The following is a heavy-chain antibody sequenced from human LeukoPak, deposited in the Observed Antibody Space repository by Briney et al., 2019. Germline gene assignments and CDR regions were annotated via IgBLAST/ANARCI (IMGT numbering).Heavy chain of an antibody. J-gene: IGHJ4*02. Sequence: SETLSLTCTVSGGSISGYYWTWIRQPPGKGLEWIGYIYDRGSIIYNPSLKSRVTISVDTSKNQFSVKLTSVTAADTAVYYCARGRRAGSGWPFFDSWGQGTLVSVSS. CDR3: ARGRRAGSGWPFFDS. D-gene: IGHD6-19*01. V-gene: IGHV4-59*08. CDR1: GGSISGYY. CDR2: IYDRGSI.